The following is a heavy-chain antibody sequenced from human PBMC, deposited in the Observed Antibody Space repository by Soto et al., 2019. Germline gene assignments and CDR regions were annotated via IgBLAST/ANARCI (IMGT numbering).Heavy chain of an antibody. V-gene: IGHV3-21*01. CDR1: GFTFTRYS. CDR3: ARESEDLTSNFDY. Sequence: GGSLRLSCAASGFTFTRYSMNWVRQAPGKGLEWVSSISSTTNYIYYADSMKGRFTVSRDNAKNSVYLEMNSLSAEDTAVYYCARESEDLTSNFDYWGQGTMVTVYS. J-gene: IGHJ4*02. CDR2: ISSTTNYI.